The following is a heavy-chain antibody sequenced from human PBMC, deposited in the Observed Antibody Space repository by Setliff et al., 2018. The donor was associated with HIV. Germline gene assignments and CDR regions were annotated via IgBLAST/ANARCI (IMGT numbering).Heavy chain of an antibody. Sequence: GGSLRLSCAASGFTVSSNHMSWVRQAPGKGLEWVSVIYRGGSTDYADSVKGRFTISRDNSKNTLYLQMNSLRAEDTAVHHCARDMVWYGSDIWGQGTLVTVSS. CDR3: ARDMVWYGSDI. J-gene: IGHJ3*02. CDR1: GFTVSSNH. CDR2: IYRGGST. V-gene: IGHV3-66*02. D-gene: IGHD2-8*01.